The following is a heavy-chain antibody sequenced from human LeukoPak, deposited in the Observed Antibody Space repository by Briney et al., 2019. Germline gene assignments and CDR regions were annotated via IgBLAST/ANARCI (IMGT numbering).Heavy chain of an antibody. CDR3: AKDFWVQTGGYFDY. J-gene: IGHJ4*02. V-gene: IGHV3-30*18. CDR2: MSNDGNIK. Sequence: GGSLRLSCAASGFTFSSYDMHWVRRAPGKGLEWVAVMSNDGNIKSYADSVKGRFTISRDNSKNTLYLQMNSLRLEDTAVYYCAKDFWVQTGGYFDYWGQGTPVTVSS. D-gene: IGHD1-1*01. CDR1: GFTFSSYD.